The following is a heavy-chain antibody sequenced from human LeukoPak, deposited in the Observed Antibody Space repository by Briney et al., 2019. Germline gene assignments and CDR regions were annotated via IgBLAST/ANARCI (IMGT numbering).Heavy chain of an antibody. J-gene: IGHJ4*02. D-gene: IGHD4-17*01. Sequence: SETLSLTSTVSGGSVSSGSYYWSWIRQPPGKGLEWIGYIYYSGSTNYNPSLKSRVTISVDTSKNQFSLKLSSVTAADTAVYYCAINGDYFDYWGQGTLVTVSS. CDR1: GGSVSSGSYY. V-gene: IGHV4-61*01. CDR3: AINGDYFDY. CDR2: IYYSGST.